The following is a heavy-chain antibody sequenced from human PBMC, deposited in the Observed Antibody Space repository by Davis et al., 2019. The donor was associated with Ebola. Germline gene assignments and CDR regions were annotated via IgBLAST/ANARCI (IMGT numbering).Heavy chain of an antibody. V-gene: IGHV4-59*08. Sequence: SETLSLTCTVSGGSISSYYWSWIRQPPGKGLEWIGYIYYSGSTNYNPSLKSRVTISVDTSKNQFSLKLSSVTAADTAVYYCARHPASYYDFWSGYFPLFDYWGQGTLVTVSS. CDR2: IYYSGST. D-gene: IGHD3-3*01. CDR1: GGSISSYY. J-gene: IGHJ4*02. CDR3: ARHPASYYDFWSGYFPLFDY.